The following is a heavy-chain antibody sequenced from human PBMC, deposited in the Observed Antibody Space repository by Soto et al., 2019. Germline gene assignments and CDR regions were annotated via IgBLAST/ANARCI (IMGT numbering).Heavy chain of an antibody. CDR3: ARAPANPQFPYYYYYYMDV. V-gene: IGHV1-3*01. CDR1: GYTFTSYA. Sequence: QVQLVQSGAEVKKPGASVKVSCKASGYTFTSYAMHWVRQAPGQRLEWMGWINAGNGNTKYSQKFQGRVTITRDTSASTAYMELSSLRSEDTAVYYCARAPANPQFPYYYYYYMDVWGKGTTVTVSS. J-gene: IGHJ6*03. CDR2: INAGNGNT.